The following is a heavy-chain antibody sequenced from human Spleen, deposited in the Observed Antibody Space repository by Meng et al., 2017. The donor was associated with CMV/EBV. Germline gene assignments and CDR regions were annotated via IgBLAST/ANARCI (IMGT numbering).Heavy chain of an antibody. Sequence: GESLKISCAASGFTVSSNYMSWVRQAPGKGLEWVSVIYSGGSTYYADSVKGRFTISRDNSKNTLYLQMNSLRAEDTAVYYCATRTPGVWGQGTTGTVSS. CDR1: GFTVSSNY. CDR2: IYSGGST. D-gene: IGHD1-14*01. V-gene: IGHV3-66*02. CDR3: ATRTPGV. J-gene: IGHJ6*02.